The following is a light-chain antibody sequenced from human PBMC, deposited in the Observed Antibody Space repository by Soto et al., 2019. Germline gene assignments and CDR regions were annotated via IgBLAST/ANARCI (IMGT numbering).Light chain of an antibody. CDR1: SSNIGAGYD. V-gene: IGLV1-40*01. Sequence: QSVLTQPPSVSGAPGQRVTISCTGSSSNIGAGYDVHWYQQLPGTAPKLLIYGNSNRPSGVPDRFSGSKSGTSASLAITGLQAVDEADYYCQSYDSSLSQGVFGGGTKLTVL. CDR3: QSYDSSLSQGV. J-gene: IGLJ2*01. CDR2: GNS.